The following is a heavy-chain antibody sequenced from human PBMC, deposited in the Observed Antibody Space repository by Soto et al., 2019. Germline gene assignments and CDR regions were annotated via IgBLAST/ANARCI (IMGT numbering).Heavy chain of an antibody. CDR3: ARGRTIFGVEKNFDY. J-gene: IGHJ4*02. CDR1: GGSFSGYY. Sequence: SETLSLTCAVYGGSFSGYYWSWIRQPPGKGLEWIGEINHSGSTNYNPSLKSRVTISVDTSKNQFSLKLSSVTAADTAVYYCARGRTIFGVEKNFDYWGQGTLVTVSS. D-gene: IGHD3-3*01. V-gene: IGHV4-34*01. CDR2: INHSGST.